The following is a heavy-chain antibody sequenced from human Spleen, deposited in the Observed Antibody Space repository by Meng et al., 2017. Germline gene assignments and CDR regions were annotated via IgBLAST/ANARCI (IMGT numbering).Heavy chain of an antibody. CDR2: VDPEDGET. Sequence: EVQLVQSEAGVKKPGAIVKISCKVYRYTFTDYYMHWGQQAPGKGLEWMGLVDPEDGETIYAEKFQGRVTITADTSTDTAYMELSSLRSEDTAVYYCATLARITMIPSNPWGQGTLVTVSS. D-gene: IGHD3-22*01. J-gene: IGHJ5*02. CDR1: RYTFTDYY. V-gene: IGHV1-69-2*01. CDR3: ATLARITMIPSNP.